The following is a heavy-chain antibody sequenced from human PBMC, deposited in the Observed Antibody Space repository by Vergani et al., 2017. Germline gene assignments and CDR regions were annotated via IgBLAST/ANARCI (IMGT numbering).Heavy chain of an antibody. CDR1: GFTFSSYA. Sequence: VQLLESGGGLAQPGGSLRLSCAASGFTFSSYAMHWVRQAPGKGLEWVAVISYDGSNKYYADSVKGRFTISRDNSKNTLYLQMNSLRAEETAVYYCARSEAHYYYYMDVWGKGTTVTVSS. J-gene: IGHJ6*03. CDR2: ISYDGSNK. CDR3: ARSEAHYYYYMDV. V-gene: IGHV3-30-3*01. D-gene: IGHD6-6*01.